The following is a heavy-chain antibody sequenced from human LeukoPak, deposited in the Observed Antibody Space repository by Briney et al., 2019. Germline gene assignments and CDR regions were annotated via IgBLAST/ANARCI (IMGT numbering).Heavy chain of an antibody. V-gene: IGHV3-64*01. Sequence: GGSLRLSCAASGFTFSSYAMHWVRQAPGKGLEYVSAISSNGGSTYYANSVKGRFTISRDNSKNTLYLQMGSLRAEDMAVYYCARVPDSYADYWGQGTLVTVSS. CDR3: ARVPDSYADY. CDR1: GFTFSSYA. J-gene: IGHJ4*02. D-gene: IGHD5-18*01. CDR2: ISSNGGST.